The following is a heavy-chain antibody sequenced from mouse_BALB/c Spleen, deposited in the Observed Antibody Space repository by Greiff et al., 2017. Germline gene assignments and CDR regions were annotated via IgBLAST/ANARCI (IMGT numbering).Heavy chain of an antibody. CDR2: IYPGDGDT. CDR1: GYAFSSSW. D-gene: IGHD2-1*01. Sequence: VMLQQSGPELVKPGASVKISCKASGYAFSSSWMNWVKQRPGQGLEWIGRIYPGDGDTNYNGKFKGKATLTADKSSSTAYMQLSSLTSVDSAVYFCARDGGNAYYYAMDYWGQGTSVTVSS. CDR3: ARDGGNAYYYAMDY. J-gene: IGHJ4*01. V-gene: IGHV1-82*01.